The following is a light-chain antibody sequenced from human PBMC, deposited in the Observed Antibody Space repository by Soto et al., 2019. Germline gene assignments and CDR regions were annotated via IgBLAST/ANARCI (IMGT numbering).Light chain of an antibody. CDR2: EAS. CDR1: QSIDTH. V-gene: IGKV1-39*01. CDR3: QQTYSPPAT. Sequence: DIRMTQSPSCLSASVGDRVAIGCRASQSIDTHLNWYQQHPGKAPNALIYEASNLQSGVPSRFSGSGSGTDFTLTISGLQPDDSATYYCQQTYSPPATFGQGTKVDIK. J-gene: IGKJ1*01.